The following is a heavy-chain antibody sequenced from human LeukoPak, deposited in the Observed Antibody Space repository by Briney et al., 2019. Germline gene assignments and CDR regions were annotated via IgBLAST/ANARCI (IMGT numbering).Heavy chain of an antibody. D-gene: IGHD4-17*01. Sequence: ASVKVSCKASGYTFTGYYMHWVRQTPGQGLEWMGWINPNSGGTNYAQKFQGRVTMTRDTSISTAYMELSRLRSDDTAVYYCAPLDYGDYDYFDYWGQGTLVTVPS. CDR2: INPNSGGT. CDR3: APLDYGDYDYFDY. J-gene: IGHJ4*02. CDR1: GYTFTGYY. V-gene: IGHV1-2*02.